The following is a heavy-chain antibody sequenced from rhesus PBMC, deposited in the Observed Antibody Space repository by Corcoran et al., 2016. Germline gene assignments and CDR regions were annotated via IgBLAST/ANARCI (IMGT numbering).Heavy chain of an antibody. V-gene: IGHV5-2*01. Sequence: EVQLVQSGAEVNRPGESLQISCKTSGYSLTSYWTRWVRQMPGKGLKWMGAIDPSDSDTRYSPSFQGQVTISADKSISTAYLQWSSLKASDSATYYCAKWDGSSLDYWGQGVLVTVSS. D-gene: IGHD4-29*01. J-gene: IGHJ4*01. CDR3: AKWDGSSLDY. CDR2: IDPSDSDT. CDR1: GYSLTSYW.